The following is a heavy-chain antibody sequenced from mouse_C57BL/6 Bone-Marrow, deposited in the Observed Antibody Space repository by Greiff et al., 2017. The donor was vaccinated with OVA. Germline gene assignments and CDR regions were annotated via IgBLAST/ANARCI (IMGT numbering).Heavy chain of an antibody. CDR2: ISDGGSYT. V-gene: IGHV5-4*01. CDR3: ARDRGFISDY. J-gene: IGHJ2*01. CDR1: GFTFSSYA. Sequence: EVKLMESGGGLVKPGGSLKLSCAASGFTFSSYAMSWVRQTPEKRLEWVATISDGGSYTYYPDNVKGRFTISRDNAKNNLYLQMSHLKSEDTAMYYCARDRGFISDYWGQGTTLTVSS. D-gene: IGHD1-1*01.